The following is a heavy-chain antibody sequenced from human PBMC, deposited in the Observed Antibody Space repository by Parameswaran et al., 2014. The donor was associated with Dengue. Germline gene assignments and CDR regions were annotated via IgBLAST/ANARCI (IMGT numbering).Heavy chain of an antibody. V-gene: IGHV3-66*02. Sequence: RWIRQPPGKGLEWVSIIYSGGNTYYADSVKGRFTISRDNSKNTLYLQMNSLRAEDTAVYYCATSGSYLNYGMDVWGQGTTVTVSS. CDR3: ATSGSYLNYGMDV. CDR2: IYSGGNT. D-gene: IGHD1-26*01. J-gene: IGHJ6*02.